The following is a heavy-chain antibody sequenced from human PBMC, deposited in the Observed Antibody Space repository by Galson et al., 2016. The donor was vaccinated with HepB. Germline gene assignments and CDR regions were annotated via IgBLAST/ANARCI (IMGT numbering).Heavy chain of an antibody. D-gene: IGHD4-17*01. J-gene: IGHJ4*02. CDR2: IYDSVNT. V-gene: IGHV4-59*01. CDR1: GGSIRGYY. CDR3: ARGGEMTTVTIPFDY. Sequence: SETLSLTCTVSGGSIRGYYFSWIRQPPGKGLEWIAYIYDSVNTNYNPSLNSRAIISVDTAKNQFSLKLSSVTAADTALYYCARGGEMTTVTIPFDYWGQGILVTVSS.